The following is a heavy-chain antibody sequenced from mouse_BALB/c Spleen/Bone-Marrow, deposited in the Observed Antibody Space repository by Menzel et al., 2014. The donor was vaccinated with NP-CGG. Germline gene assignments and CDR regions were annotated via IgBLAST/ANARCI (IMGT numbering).Heavy chain of an antibody. CDR1: GYTFTSYR. CDR3: TSPQLGRDY. J-gene: IGHJ2*01. CDR2: INPSNGRT. Sequence: VQLQESGPELVKPGASVKLSCKASGYTFTSYRMYWVKQRPGQGLEWIGEINPSNGRTDYNEKFKTKATLTVDSSSSTAYMQLSSLTSEDSAVYYCTSPQLGRDYWGQGTTLTVSS. V-gene: IGHV1S81*02. D-gene: IGHD4-1*02.